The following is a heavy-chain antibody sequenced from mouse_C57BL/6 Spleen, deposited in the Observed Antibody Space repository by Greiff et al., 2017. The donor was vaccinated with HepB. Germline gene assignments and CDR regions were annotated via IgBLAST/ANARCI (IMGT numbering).Heavy chain of an antibody. CDR2: ISDGGSYT. J-gene: IGHJ1*03. V-gene: IGHV5-4*01. CDR3: ARDRGVLRGYFDD. D-gene: IGHD3-1*01. CDR1: GFTFSSYA. Sequence: EVQVVESGGGLVKPGGSLKLSCAASGFTFSSYAMSWVRQTPEKRLEWVASISDGGSYTYYPDNVKGRFTISRDNAKNNLYLQMSQLQSEDTAMYYCARDRGVLRGYFDDWGTGTTVTVSS.